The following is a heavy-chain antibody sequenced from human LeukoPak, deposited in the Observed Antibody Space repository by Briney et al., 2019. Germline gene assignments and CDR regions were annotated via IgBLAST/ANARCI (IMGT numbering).Heavy chain of an antibody. J-gene: IGHJ2*01. CDR2: INHSGST. CDR3: ARRVGYYYDSSGQGYFDL. CDR1: GGSFSGYY. Sequence: SETLSLTCAVYGGSFSGYYWSWIRQPPGKGLEWIGEINHSGSTNYNPSLKSRVTISVDTSKNQFSLKLSSVTAADTAVYYCARRVGYYYDSSGQGYFDLWGRGTLVTVSS. V-gene: IGHV4-34*01. D-gene: IGHD3-22*01.